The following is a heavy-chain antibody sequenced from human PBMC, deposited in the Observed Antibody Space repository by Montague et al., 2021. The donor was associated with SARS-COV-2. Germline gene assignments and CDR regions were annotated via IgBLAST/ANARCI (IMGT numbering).Heavy chain of an antibody. CDR2: FYDSGIT. D-gene: IGHD2-21*01. CDR3: AGCVVIVALNYFDY. CDR1: GGSMSSSFYY. J-gene: IGHJ4*02. V-gene: IGHV4-39*01. Sequence: SETLSLTCNVSGGSMSSSFYYWGWIRQPPGKGLEWIGSFYDSGITYYNPSLKSRVTISVDTSKNQFSLKLSSVTAADTAVYYCAGCVVIVALNYFDYWGQGTLVTVSS.